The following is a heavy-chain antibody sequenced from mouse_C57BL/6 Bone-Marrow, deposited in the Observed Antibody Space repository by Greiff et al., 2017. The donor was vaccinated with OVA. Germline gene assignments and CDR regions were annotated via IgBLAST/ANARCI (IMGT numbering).Heavy chain of an antibody. CDR2: IRSKSSNYAT. CDR1: GFTFNTYA. V-gene: IGHV10-3*01. Sequence: EVQRVESGGGLVQPKGSLKLSCAASGFTFNTYAMHWVRQAPGKGLEWVARIRSKSSNYATYYADSVKDRFTISRDDSQSMLYLQMNNLKTEDTAMYYCVRDEIYYDYAALVAYWGQGTLVTVSA. D-gene: IGHD2-4*01. J-gene: IGHJ3*01. CDR3: VRDEIYYDYAALVAY.